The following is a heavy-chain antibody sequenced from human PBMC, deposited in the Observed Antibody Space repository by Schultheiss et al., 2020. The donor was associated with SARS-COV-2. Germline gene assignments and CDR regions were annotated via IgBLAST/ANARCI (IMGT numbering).Heavy chain of an antibody. Sequence: GGSLRLSCAASGFTFSDYYMSWIRQAPGKGLEWVSYISSSSYIYYADSVKGRFTISRDNAKNSLYLQMNSLRAEDTAVYYCARDLVLFGVTRGGIDYWGQGALVTVSS. CDR1: GFTFSDYY. CDR3: ARDLVLFGVTRGGIDY. D-gene: IGHD3-3*01. CDR2: ISSSSYI. J-gene: IGHJ4*02. V-gene: IGHV3-11*04.